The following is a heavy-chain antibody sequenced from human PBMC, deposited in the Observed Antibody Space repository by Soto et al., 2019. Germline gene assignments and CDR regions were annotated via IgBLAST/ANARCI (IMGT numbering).Heavy chain of an antibody. CDR3: ARGTSYYYGMDV. V-gene: IGHV1-8*01. Sequence: ASVKVSCKASGHTFTSYDINWVRQATGQGLEWMGWMNPNSGNTGYAQKFQGRVTMTRNTSISTAYMELSSLRSEDTAVYYCARGTSYYYGMDVWGQGTTVTVSS. CDR2: MNPNSGNT. CDR1: GHTFTSYD. J-gene: IGHJ6*02.